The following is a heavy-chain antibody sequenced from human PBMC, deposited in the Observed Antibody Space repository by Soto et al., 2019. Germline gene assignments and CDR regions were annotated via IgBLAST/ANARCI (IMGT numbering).Heavy chain of an antibody. D-gene: IGHD6-13*01. Sequence: QVQLVESGGGVVQPGRSLRLSCAASGFTFSSYAMHWVRQAPGKGLEGVAVISYDGSNKYYADSVKGRYTISRDNSKNTLYLQMNSLRAEDTAVYYCARAAPHPIIAAAGTDLDYWGQGTLVTVSS. CDR2: ISYDGSNK. V-gene: IGHV3-30-3*01. CDR3: ARAAPHPIIAAAGTDLDY. J-gene: IGHJ4*02. CDR1: GFTFSSYA.